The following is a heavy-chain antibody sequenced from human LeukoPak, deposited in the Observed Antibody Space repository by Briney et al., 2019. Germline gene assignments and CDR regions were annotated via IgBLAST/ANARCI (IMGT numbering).Heavy chain of an antibody. CDR3: ARDQSPLNGGYSEGEVFDC. V-gene: IGHV1-2*06. D-gene: IGHD5-12*01. Sequence: ASVKVSCKASGYSFSDYSMHWVRQAPGQGLEWMGRSSLNNVNKNYIEKLQGRVTMTTDTSTSTAHMELRSLRPDDTAVYYCARDQSPLNGGYSEGEVFDCWGQGTLVTVSS. CDR1: GYSFSDYS. J-gene: IGHJ4*02. CDR2: SSLNNVNK.